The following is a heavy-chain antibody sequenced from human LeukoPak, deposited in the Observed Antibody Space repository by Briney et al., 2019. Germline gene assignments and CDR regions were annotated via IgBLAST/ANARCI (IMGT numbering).Heavy chain of an antibody. D-gene: IGHD4-17*01. CDR1: GFTFSSYW. CDR2: IKQDGSEK. CDR3: ASEPYDYGDYGPY. V-gene: IGHV3-7*01. J-gene: IGHJ4*02. Sequence: SRGSLRLSCAASGFTFSSYWMSWVRQAPGKGLEWVANIKQDGSEKYYVDSVKGRFTISRDNAKNSLYLQMNSLRAEDTAVYYCASEPYDYGDYGPYWGQGTLVTVSS.